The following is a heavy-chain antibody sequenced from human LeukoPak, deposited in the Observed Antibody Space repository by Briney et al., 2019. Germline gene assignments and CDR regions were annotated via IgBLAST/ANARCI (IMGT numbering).Heavy chain of an antibody. Sequence: ASVKVSCKASGYTFTTYAISWVRQAPGQGLEWMGWISTYNGNTNYAQKFQGRVTLTTDTSTSTAYMDLRSLRSDDTAVYHCARVALGSWYFDLWGRGTLVTVSS. J-gene: IGHJ2*01. CDR2: ISTYNGNT. CDR3: ARVALGSWYFDL. D-gene: IGHD2-15*01. CDR1: GYTFTTYA. V-gene: IGHV1-18*01.